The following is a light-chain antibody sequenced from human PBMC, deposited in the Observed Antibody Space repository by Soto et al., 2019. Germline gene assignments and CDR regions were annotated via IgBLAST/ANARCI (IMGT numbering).Light chain of an antibody. CDR1: QSVSSSY. V-gene: IGKV3-20*01. CDR3: HQYGSSPQT. Sequence: EIVLTQSPATPPLSPGGRATLSFRASQSVSSSYLAWYQQKPGQAPRLLIYGASSRATGIPDRFTGSGSGTDFTLTISRLEPEDFAVFYCHQYGSSPQTFGQGTKVDIK. J-gene: IGKJ1*01. CDR2: GAS.